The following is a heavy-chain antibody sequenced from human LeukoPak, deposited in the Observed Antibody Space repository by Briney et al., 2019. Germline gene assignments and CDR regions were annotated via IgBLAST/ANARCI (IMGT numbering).Heavy chain of an antibody. J-gene: IGHJ6*03. CDR2: ISSSSSYI. CDR1: GFTFSSYS. CDR3: ARVPRGRTTGTQVMGGRLHYYYYMDV. D-gene: IGHD1-1*01. V-gene: IGHV3-21*01. Sequence: GGSLRLSCAASGFTFSSYSMNWVRQAPGKGLEWVSSISSSSSYIYYADSVKGRFTISRDNAKNSLYLQMNSLRAEDTAVYYCARVPRGRTTGTQVMGGRLHYYYYMDVWGKGTTVTVSS.